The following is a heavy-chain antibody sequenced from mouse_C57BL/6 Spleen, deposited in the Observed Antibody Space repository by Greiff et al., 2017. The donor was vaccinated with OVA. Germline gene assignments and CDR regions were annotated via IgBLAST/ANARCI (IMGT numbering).Heavy chain of an antibody. J-gene: IGHJ2*01. Sequence: VQLQESGPELVKPGASVKISCKASGYAFSSSWMNWVKQRPGKGLEWIGRIYPGDGDTNYNGKFKGKATLTADKSSSTAYMQLSSLTSEDSAVYFCARDYYGSSYPFYYFDYWGQGTALTVSS. D-gene: IGHD1-1*01. V-gene: IGHV1-82*01. CDR1: GYAFSSSW. CDR2: IYPGDGDT. CDR3: ARDYYGSSYPFYYFDY.